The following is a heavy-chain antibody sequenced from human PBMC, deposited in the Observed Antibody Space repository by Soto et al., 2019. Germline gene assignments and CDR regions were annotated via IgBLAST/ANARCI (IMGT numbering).Heavy chain of an antibody. D-gene: IGHD4-17*01. Sequence: EVQLLESGGGLVQPGGSLRLSCAASGFTFSSYAMSWVRQAPGKGLEWVSAIRGSGGSTYYAHSVKGRFTISRDNSKNTRYLQMNSLSAEDTAVYYCAVWPGTVTPFGWGQGTLVTVSS. J-gene: IGHJ4*02. V-gene: IGHV3-23*01. CDR1: GFTFSSYA. CDR2: IRGSGGST. CDR3: AVWPGTVTPFG.